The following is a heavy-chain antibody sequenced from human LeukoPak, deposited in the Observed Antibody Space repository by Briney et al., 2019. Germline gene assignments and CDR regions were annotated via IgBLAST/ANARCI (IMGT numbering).Heavy chain of an antibody. D-gene: IGHD3-3*01. CDR3: ARRGEEYDFGSGYSPFDY. CDR1: GFTFSSYS. Sequence: PGGSLRLSCAASGFTFSSYSMNWVRQAPGKGLEWVSSVSSSSSYIYYADSVKGRFTISRDNAKNSLYLQMNSLRAEDTAVYYCARRGEEYDFGSGYSPFDYWGQGTLVTVSS. CDR2: VSSSSSYI. J-gene: IGHJ4*02. V-gene: IGHV3-21*01.